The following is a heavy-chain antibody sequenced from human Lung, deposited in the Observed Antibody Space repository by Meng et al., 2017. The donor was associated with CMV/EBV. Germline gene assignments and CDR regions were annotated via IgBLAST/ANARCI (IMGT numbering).Heavy chain of an antibody. CDR3: ARGIRRRDELWNWRRSRNNVFYIDA. J-gene: IGHJ4*02. D-gene: IGHD1/OR15-1a*01. CDR2: ISVTGSQI. V-gene: IGHV3-48*03. CDR1: GFTFSIYE. Sequence: GGSLRLXXAASGFTFSIYEMNWVRQAPGKGLEWVSFISVTGSQIYYADSVKGRFTISRDNAQNSRYLQMNSLRGDDTAVYYCARGIRRRDELWNWRRSRNNVFYIDAWGQGRXVTGAS.